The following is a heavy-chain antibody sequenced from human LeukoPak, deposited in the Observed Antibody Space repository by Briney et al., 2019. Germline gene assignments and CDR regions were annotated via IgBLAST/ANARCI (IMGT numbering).Heavy chain of an antibody. CDR2: ISAYNGNT. Sequence: ASVKVSCKASGYTFITHGLTWVRQAPGQGLEWMGWISAYNGNTIYAQTLQDRLTMTTDTSTSTAYMELRSLRSDDTAVYYCARDGLFLEWLLPEEPNFDYWGQGTLVTVSS. CDR1: GYTFITHG. D-gene: IGHD3-3*01. V-gene: IGHV1-18*01. CDR3: ARDGLFLEWLLPEEPNFDY. J-gene: IGHJ4*02.